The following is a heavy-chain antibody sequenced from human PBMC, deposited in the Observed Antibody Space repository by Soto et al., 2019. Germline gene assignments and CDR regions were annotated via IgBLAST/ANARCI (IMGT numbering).Heavy chain of an antibody. CDR3: ARDAGCLVRGGFSY. Sequence: QVQLVESGGGVVQPGRSLRLSCAASGFTFDSYGMHCVRQAPGKGLEWVALIWYDGTKKYYADSVKGRFTISRDNSKNTLSPRMHRLGGEDTAVYYCARDAGCLVRGGFSYWGQGSLVTVSS. V-gene: IGHV3-33*01. CDR1: GFTFDSYG. D-gene: IGHD6-13*01. CDR2: IWYDGTKK. J-gene: IGHJ4*02.